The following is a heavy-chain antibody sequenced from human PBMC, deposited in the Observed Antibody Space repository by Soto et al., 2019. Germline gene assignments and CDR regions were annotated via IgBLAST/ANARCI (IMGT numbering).Heavy chain of an antibody. Sequence: QPGGSLRLSCAASGFTFSSYGMHWVRQAPGKGLEWVAVISYDGSNKYYTDSVKGRFTISRDNSKNTLYRQMNSLRAEDTAVYYCAKDHPHDSRGLRRFYYYYGMDVWGQGTTVTVSS. D-gene: IGHD3-22*01. J-gene: IGHJ6*02. CDR2: ISYDGSNK. CDR1: GFTFSSYG. CDR3: AKDHPHDSRGLRRFYYYYGMDV. V-gene: IGHV3-30*18.